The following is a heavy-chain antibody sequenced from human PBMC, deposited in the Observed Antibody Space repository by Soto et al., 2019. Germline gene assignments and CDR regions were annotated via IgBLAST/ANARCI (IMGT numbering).Heavy chain of an antibody. Sequence: QVQLVESGGGVVQPGRSLRLSCAASGFTFSSYAMHWVRQAPGKGLEWVAVISYDGSNKYYAGSVKGRFTISRDNSKNTLYLQMNSLRAEDTAVYYCARDGAVGYYYDSSGYLDYWGQGTLVTVSS. D-gene: IGHD3-22*01. CDR1: GFTFSSYA. V-gene: IGHV3-30-3*01. J-gene: IGHJ4*02. CDR3: ARDGAVGYYYDSSGYLDY. CDR2: ISYDGSNK.